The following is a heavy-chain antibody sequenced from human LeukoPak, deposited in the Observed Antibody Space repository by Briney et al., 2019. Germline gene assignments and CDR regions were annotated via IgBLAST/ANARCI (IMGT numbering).Heavy chain of an antibody. D-gene: IGHD3-22*01. V-gene: IGHV3-30*18. CDR2: ISYDGSNK. J-gene: IGHJ4*02. Sequence: PGGSLRLSCAASGFTFSSYGMHWVRQAPGKGLEWVAVISYDGSNKYYADSVKGRFTISRDNSKNTLYLQMNSLRAEDTAVYYCAKDRYYYDSSGYVEYWGQGTLVTASS. CDR3: AKDRYYYDSSGYVEY. CDR1: GFTFSSYG.